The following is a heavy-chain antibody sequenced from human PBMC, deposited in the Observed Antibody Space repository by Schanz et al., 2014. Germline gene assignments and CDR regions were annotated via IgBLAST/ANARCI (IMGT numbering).Heavy chain of an antibody. Sequence: QVQLVESGGGVVQPGRSLRLSCAAYGFTLSSYAMHWVRQAPGKGLEWVSSISHSGGSKYYADSVKGRFTISRDNSKNTLYLQMNRLRAEDTALYYCAIIGVMVAVAGTRADYWGQGTLVTVSS. V-gene: IGHV3-30*04. CDR1: GFTLSSYA. CDR3: AIIGVMVAVAGTRADY. D-gene: IGHD6-19*01. J-gene: IGHJ4*02. CDR2: ISHSGGSK.